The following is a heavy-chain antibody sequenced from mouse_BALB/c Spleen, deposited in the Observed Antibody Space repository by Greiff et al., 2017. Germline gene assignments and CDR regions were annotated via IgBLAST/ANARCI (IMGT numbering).Heavy chain of an antibody. D-gene: IGHD3-1*01. CDR2: ISNGGGST. V-gene: IGHV5-12-2*01. Sequence: DVKLQESGGGLVQPGGSLKLSCAASGFTFSSYTMSWVRQTPEKRLEWVAYISNGGGSTYYPDTVKGRFTISRDNAKNTLYLQMSSLKSEDTAMYYCARQSSGPYYYAMDYWGQGTSVTVSS. J-gene: IGHJ4*01. CDR1: GFTFSSYT. CDR3: ARQSSGPYYYAMDY.